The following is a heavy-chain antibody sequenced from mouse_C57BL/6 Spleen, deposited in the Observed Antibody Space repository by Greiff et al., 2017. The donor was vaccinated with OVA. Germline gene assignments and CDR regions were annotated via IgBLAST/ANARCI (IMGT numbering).Heavy chain of an antibody. D-gene: IGHD3-3*01. J-gene: IGHJ2*01. V-gene: IGHV1-64*01. CDR2: IHPNSGST. CDR1: GYTFTSYW. Sequence: VQLQQPGAELVKPGASVKLSCKASGYTFTSYWMHWVKQRPGQGLEWIGMIHPNSGSTNYNEKFKSKATLTVDKSSSTAYMQLSSLTSEDSAVYYCARSRGLDGGDFDYWGQGTTLTVSS. CDR3: ARSRGLDGGDFDY.